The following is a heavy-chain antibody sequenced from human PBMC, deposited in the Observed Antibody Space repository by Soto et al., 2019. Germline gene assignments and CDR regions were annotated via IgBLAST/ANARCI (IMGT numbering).Heavy chain of an antibody. D-gene: IGHD3-16*01. CDR2: IRSDGTAT. CDR1: GFTFSNYW. CDR3: AKDLSWGQCDY. Sequence: EMQLVESGGGLVQPGGSLRLSCVASGFTFSNYWMHWVRQDPGMGLVWVSSIRSDGTATQYADSVNGRFTVARDNTKNTLYLQMTSLRDEDTAVYYCAKDLSWGQCDYWGQGTLVTVSS. J-gene: IGHJ4*02. V-gene: IGHV3-74*01.